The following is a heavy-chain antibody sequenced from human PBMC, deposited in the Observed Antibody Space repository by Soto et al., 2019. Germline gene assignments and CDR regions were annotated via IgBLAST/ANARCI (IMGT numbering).Heavy chain of an antibody. CDR1: GYTFTNYY. CDR2: INPTGGRA. CDR3: ASSRITMVPYGMDV. Sequence: ASVKVSCKASGYTFTNYYIHWVRQAPGQRLEWMGVINPTGGRASYAQKFQGRVTFTRDTSASTAYMELSSLRSEDTAVYYCASSRITMVPYGMDVWGQGTTVTVSS. J-gene: IGHJ6*02. V-gene: IGHV1-46*01. D-gene: IGHD3-10*01.